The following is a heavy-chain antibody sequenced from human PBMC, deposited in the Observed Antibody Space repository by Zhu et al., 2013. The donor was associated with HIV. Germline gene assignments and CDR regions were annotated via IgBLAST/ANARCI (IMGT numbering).Heavy chain of an antibody. CDR1: GYTFTSYA. V-gene: IGHV1-3*01. J-gene: IGHJ4*02. CDR3: ARVAPYSGSYYAPFDY. D-gene: IGHD1-26*01. CDR2: INAGNGNT. Sequence: QVQLVQSGAEVKKPGASVKVSCKASGYTFTSYAMHWVRQAPGQRLEWMGWINAGNGNTKYSQKFQGRVTITRDTSASTAYMELSSLRSEDTAVYYCARVAPYSGSYYAPFDYWGQGTLVTVSS.